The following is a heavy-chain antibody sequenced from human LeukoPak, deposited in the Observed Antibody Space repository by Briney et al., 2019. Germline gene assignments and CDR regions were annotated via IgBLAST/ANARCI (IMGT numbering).Heavy chain of an antibody. Sequence: ASVKVSCTASGYTFTSYGISWVRQAPGQGLEWMGWISAYNGNTNYAQKLQSRVTMTTDTSTSTAYMELRSLRSDDTAVYYCARGPSNYYDSSGPEYFQHWGQGTLVTVSS. CDR1: GYTFTSYG. CDR3: ARGPSNYYDSSGPEYFQH. D-gene: IGHD3-22*01. CDR2: ISAYNGNT. J-gene: IGHJ1*01. V-gene: IGHV1-18*01.